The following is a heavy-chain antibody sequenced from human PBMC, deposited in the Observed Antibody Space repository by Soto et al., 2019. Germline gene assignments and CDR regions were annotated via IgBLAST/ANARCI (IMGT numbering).Heavy chain of an antibody. J-gene: IGHJ6*02. D-gene: IGHD2-8*01. CDR2: INPKSGGT. CDR3: AREHSTYCSNGVCSFCYNHEMDV. V-gene: IGHV1-2*04. CDR1: GYSFSDYH. Sequence: SVKVSCKASGYSFSDYHIHWVRQAPGQGLEWLGRINPKSGGTSSAQKVQGWVPMTRDTSISTAYMELTRLRSDDTAVYFCAREHSTYCSNGVCSFCYNHEMDVWGQGTTVTVSS.